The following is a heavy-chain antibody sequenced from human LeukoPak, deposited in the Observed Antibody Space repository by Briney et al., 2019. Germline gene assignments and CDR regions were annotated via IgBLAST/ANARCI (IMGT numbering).Heavy chain of an antibody. V-gene: IGHV3-74*01. Sequence: GGSLRLSCAASGFTFSSYWMHWVRQAPGKGLVWVSRINSDGSTTGNADSVKGRFTISRDNAKNTLYLQMNSLRAEDTAVYYCTRGNYYGMDVWGQGTTVTVSS. CDR2: INSDGSTT. CDR3: TRGNYYGMDV. CDR1: GFTFSSYW. J-gene: IGHJ6*02.